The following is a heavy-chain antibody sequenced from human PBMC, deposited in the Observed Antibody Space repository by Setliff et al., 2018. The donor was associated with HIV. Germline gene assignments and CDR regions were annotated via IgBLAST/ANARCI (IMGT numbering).Heavy chain of an antibody. D-gene: IGHD6-13*01. CDR1: GYTFTSYG. Sequence: ASVKVSCKASGYTFTSYGISWVRQAPGQGLEWMGWISAYNGNTNYAQKLQGRVTMTTDTSTSTAYMELRSLTSDDTAVYYCARDRIAAAGTLMGYWGQGTLVTVSS. V-gene: IGHV1-18*01. CDR3: ARDRIAAAGTLMGY. CDR2: ISAYNGNT. J-gene: IGHJ4*02.